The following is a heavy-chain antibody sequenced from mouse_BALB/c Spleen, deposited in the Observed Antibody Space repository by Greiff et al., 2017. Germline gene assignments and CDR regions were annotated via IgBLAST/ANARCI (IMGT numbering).Heavy chain of an antibody. CDR3: ARGITTDPFFAY. Sequence: EVKLVESGGGLVQPGGSLRLSCATSGFTFTDYYMSWVRQPPGKALEWLGFIRNKANGYTTEYSASVKGRFTISRDNSQSILYLQMNTLRAEDSASYYCARGITTDPFFAYWGQGTLVTVSA. D-gene: IGHD2-4*01. CDR1: GFTFTDYY. V-gene: IGHV7-3*02. CDR2: IRNKANGYTT. J-gene: IGHJ3*01.